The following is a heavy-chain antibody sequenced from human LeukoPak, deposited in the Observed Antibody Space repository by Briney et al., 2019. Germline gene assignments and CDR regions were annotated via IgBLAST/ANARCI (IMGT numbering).Heavy chain of an antibody. CDR1: GFIFSHYG. CDR3: ARELSQIVWGGLDY. CDR2: IQNDASTR. V-gene: IGHV3-33*05. Sequence: GGSLRLSCTASGFIFSHYGMHWVRQAPGKGLEWVAVIQNDASTRNYVDSVKGRFTISRDNSENTVFLQMDSLRVEDTAVYYCARELSQIVWGGLDYGGQGALVSVSS. D-gene: IGHD2-21*01. J-gene: IGHJ4*02.